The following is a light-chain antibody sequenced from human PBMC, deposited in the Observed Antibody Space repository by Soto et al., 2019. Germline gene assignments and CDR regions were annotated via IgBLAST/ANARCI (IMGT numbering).Light chain of an antibody. CDR1: SSDVGNYNY. Sequence: QSVLTQPPSASGSPGQSVTISCTGTSSDVGNYNYVSWYQQHPGKAPKLMIYEVTKRTSGVPDRFSDAKSGNPASLTVSGLQAEDEAEYYCTSYAAGKNVVFGGGTKLTVL. CDR2: EVT. CDR3: TSYAAGKNVV. V-gene: IGLV2-8*01. J-gene: IGLJ2*01.